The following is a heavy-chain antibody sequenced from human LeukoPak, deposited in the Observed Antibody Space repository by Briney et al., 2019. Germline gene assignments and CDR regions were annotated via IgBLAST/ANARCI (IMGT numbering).Heavy chain of an antibody. V-gene: IGHV3-9*01. J-gene: IGHJ6*03. D-gene: IGHD3-10*01. Sequence: GGSLRLSCAASGFTFSSYSMNWVRQAPGKGLEWVSGISWNSGSIGYADSVKGRFTISRDNAKNSLYLQMNSLRAEDTALYYCAKDFGNYYYYYMDVWGKGTTVTISS. CDR1: GFTFSSYS. CDR3: AKDFGNYYYYYMDV. CDR2: ISWNSGSI.